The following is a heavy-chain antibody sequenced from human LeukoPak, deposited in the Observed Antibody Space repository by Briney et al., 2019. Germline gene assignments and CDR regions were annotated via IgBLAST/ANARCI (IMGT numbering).Heavy chain of an antibody. CDR1: GYTFTSYA. V-gene: IGHV7-4-1*02. Sequence: GASVKVSCKASGYTFTSYAMNWVRQAPGQGLEWMGWINTNTGNPTYAQGFTGRFVFSLDTSVSTAYLQISGLKAEDTAVYYCARGWGPAAGLSPDFDYWGQGTLVTVSS. CDR3: ARGWGPAAGLSPDFDY. J-gene: IGHJ4*02. CDR2: INTNTGNP. D-gene: IGHD6-13*01.